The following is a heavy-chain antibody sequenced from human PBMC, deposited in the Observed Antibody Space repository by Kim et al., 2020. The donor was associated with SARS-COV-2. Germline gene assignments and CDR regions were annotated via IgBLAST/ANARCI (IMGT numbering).Heavy chain of an antibody. CDR1: GGSISSYY. CDR3: ARLVVVRDAPFNGALGYFDY. D-gene: IGHD2-15*01. V-gene: IGHV4-59*08. Sequence: SETLSLTCTVSGGSISSYYWSWIRQPPGKGLEWIGYIYYSGSTNYNPSLKSRVTISVDTSKNQFSLKLSSVTAADTAVYYCARLVVVRDAPFNGALGYFDYWGQGTLVTVSS. J-gene: IGHJ4*02. CDR2: IYYSGST.